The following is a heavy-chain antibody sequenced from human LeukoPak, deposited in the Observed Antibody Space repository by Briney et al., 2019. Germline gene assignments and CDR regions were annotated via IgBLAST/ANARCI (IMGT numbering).Heavy chain of an antibody. V-gene: IGHV3-23*01. J-gene: IGHJ4*02. CDR1: GFTFSSYA. Sequence: GGSLRLSCAASGFTFSSYAMSWVRQAPGKGLEWVSAISGSGGSTYYADSVKGRFTISRDNSKNTLYLQMNSLRAEDTAVYYCARNGRDQWLASDYWAREPWSPSPQ. D-gene: IGHD6-19*01. CDR3: ARNGRDQWLASDY. CDR2: ISGSGGST.